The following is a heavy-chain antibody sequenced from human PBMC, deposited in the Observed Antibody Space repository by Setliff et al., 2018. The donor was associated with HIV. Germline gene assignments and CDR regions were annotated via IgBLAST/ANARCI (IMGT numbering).Heavy chain of an antibody. D-gene: IGHD3-3*01. CDR2: ISYDGNKR. CDR3: AGYYTNYNYGNYDFWSGYYHDGAFDI. Sequence: GGSLRLSCAASGFTFSSYAMSWVRQAPGNGLEWVAFISYDGNKRYYAESVKGRFTISRDNSKNTLYLQMARLRTEDTAVYYCAGYYTNYNYGNYDFWSGYYHDGAFDIWGQGTMVTVSS. V-gene: IGHV3-30*04. J-gene: IGHJ3*02. CDR1: GFTFSSYA.